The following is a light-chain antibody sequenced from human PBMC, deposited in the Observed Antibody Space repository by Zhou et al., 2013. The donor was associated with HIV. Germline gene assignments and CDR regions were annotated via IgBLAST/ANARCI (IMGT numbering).Light chain of an antibody. Sequence: DIQMTQSPSTLSASVGDRVTITCRASQSISSWLAWYQQKPGKAPKLLIYKASTLETGVPSRFSGSGSGTEFTLTISSLQPDDFASYFCQQYDSYPLTF. V-gene: IGKV1-5*03. CDR3: QQYDSYPLT. CDR1: QSISSW. J-gene: IGKJ3*01. CDR2: KAS.